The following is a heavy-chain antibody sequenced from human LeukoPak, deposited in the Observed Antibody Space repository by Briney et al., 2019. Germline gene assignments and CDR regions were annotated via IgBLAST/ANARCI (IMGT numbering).Heavy chain of an antibody. D-gene: IGHD1-26*01. CDR2: ISAYNGNT. J-gene: IGHJ5*02. CDR1: GYTFTGYY. Sequence: ASVKVSCKASGYTFTGYYMHWVRQAPGQGLEWMGWISAYNGNTNYAQKLQGRVTMTTDTSTSTAHMELRSLRSDDTAVYYCARKGGSTWGSGWFDPWGQGTLVTVSS. V-gene: IGHV1-18*04. CDR3: ARKGGSTWGSGWFDP.